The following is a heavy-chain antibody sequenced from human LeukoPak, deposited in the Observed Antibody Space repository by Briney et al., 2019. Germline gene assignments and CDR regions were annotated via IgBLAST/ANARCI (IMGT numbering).Heavy chain of an antibody. V-gene: IGHV1-69*04. CDR2: IIPILGIA. J-gene: IGHJ3*02. CDR1: GGTFSSYA. D-gene: IGHD4-23*01. CDR3: AGGESTVVTGGGDI. Sequence: GSSVKVSCKASGGTFSSYAISWVRQAPGQGLEWMGRIIPILGIANYAQKFQGRVTITADKSTSTAYMELSSLRSEDTAVYYCAGGESTVVTGGGDIWGQGTMVTVSS.